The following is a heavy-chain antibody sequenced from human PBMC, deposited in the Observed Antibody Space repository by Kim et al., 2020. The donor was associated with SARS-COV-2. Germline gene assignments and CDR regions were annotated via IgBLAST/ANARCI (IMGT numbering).Heavy chain of an antibody. V-gene: IGHV3-49*03. Sequence: GGSLRLSCTASGFTFGDYAMSWFRQAPGKGLGFVGFIRSKAFGGTTEYAASVNCRFTISRDDSTNIAYLQMDSLITEDTAVYYCSRGAAPWYFDLWGRGTLVTVSS. CDR3: SRGAAPWYFDL. CDR1: GFTFGDYA. CDR2: IRSKAFGGTT. J-gene: IGHJ2*01. D-gene: IGHD6-25*01.